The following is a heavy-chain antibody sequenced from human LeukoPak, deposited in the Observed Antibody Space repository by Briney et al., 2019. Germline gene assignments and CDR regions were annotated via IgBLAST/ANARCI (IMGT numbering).Heavy chain of an antibody. CDR2: IYHDGNT. V-gene: IGHV4-38-2*02. CDR1: GYSISSGYY. CDR3: ARATWNGYMFDY. Sequence: SETLSLTCSVSGYSISSGYYWGWIRQPPGKGLERIGNIYHDGNTYYNPSLKSRVTISVDTSKNQFSLKLNSLTAADTAVYYCARATWNGYMFDYWGQGSLVTVTS. D-gene: IGHD5-24*01. J-gene: IGHJ4*02.